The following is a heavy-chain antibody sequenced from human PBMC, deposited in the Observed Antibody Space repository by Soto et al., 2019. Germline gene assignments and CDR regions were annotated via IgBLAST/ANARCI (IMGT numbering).Heavy chain of an antibody. CDR3: AKVATGSYNWFDP. D-gene: IGHD1-1*01. CDR1: GFTFNNYW. CDR2: INTDGSRT. V-gene: IGHV3-74*01. Sequence: EVQLVESGGELVQPGGSLRLSCAASGFTFNNYWMHWVRQAPGKGLVWVSRINTDGSRTTYADSVKGRFTISRDNAKNTLYLPMDSLRGEDTAVYYCAKVATGSYNWFDPWGQGTLVTVSS. J-gene: IGHJ5*02.